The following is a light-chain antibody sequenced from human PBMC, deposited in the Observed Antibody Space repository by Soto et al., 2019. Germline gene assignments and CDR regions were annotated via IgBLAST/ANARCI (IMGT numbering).Light chain of an antibody. CDR2: DAS. Sequence: DIQMTQSPSTLPASVGGRVTITCRAIQSISNWLAWYHQKPGTAPKLLIYDASSLESGVPSRFSGSGSGTEFTLTIRSLQPDDFATYYCQQYKDYWTFGQGTKVDIK. J-gene: IGKJ1*01. V-gene: IGKV1-5*01. CDR1: QSISNW. CDR3: QQYKDYWT.